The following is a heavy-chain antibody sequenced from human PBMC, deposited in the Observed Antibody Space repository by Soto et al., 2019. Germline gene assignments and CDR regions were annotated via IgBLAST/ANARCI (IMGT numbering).Heavy chain of an antibody. CDR3: ARGYYYDSSGYYGNAFDI. Sequence: ASETLSLTCTVSGGSISSYYWIWIRQPPGKGLEWIGYIYYSGSTNYNPSLKSRVTISVDTSKNQFSLKLSSVTAADTAVYYCARGYYYDSSGYYGNAFDIWGQGTMVTVSS. CDR2: IYYSGST. J-gene: IGHJ3*02. CDR1: GGSISSYY. V-gene: IGHV4-59*01. D-gene: IGHD3-22*01.